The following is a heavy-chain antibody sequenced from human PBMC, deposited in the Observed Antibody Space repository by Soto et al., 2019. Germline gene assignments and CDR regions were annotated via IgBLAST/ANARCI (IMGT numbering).Heavy chain of an antibody. V-gene: IGHV4-59*01. CDR3: ASYSRIESTDIPHHYYYMYV. J-gene: IGHJ6*03. CDR1: GGSISSYY. CDR2: IYYSGST. Sequence: SETLSLTCTVSGGSISSYYWSWIRQPPGKGLEWIGYIYYSGSTNYNPSLKGRVTISVDTSKNQFSLKLSSVTAADTAVYYCASYSRIESTDIPHHYYYMYVWGKGTTVTVSS. D-gene: IGHD2-15*01.